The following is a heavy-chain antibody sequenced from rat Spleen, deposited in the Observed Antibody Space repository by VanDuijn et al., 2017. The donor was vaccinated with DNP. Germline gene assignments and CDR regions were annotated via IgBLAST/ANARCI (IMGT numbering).Heavy chain of an antibody. CDR2: IWTTGYT. V-gene: IGHV2-41*01. Sequence: QVQLKESGHGLVQPSHTLALTCTVPGFSLANYNVNWGPQPPGKGLAWLGLIWTTGYTRYNSALKSRLSFSKDTSKSEIFLKMNSLRPEDTAIYYCATDSSLYYYALNAWGQGTSVTVSS. CDR1: GFSLANYN. CDR3: ATDSSLYYYALNA. J-gene: IGHJ4*01. D-gene: IGHD1-2*01.